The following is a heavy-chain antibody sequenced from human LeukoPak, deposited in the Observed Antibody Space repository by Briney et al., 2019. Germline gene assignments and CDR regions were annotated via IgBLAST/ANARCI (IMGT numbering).Heavy chain of an antibody. CDR3: ARVSTAVSLAIDF. D-gene: IGHD2-2*01. CDR1: GFDFSDYN. J-gene: IGHJ4*02. Sequence: KCGGSLRLSCAASGFDFSDYNMNWARQARGKGLEWVSVISTRSTYIYYAYSVKDRFTISRDNAKNSLYLQMNSLRAEDRAVYYCARVSTAVSLAIDFWGQGTLVTVST. CDR2: ISTRSTYI. V-gene: IGHV3-21*06.